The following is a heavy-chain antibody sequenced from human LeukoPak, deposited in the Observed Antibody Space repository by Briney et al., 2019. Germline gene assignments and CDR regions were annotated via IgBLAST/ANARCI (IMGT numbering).Heavy chain of an antibody. J-gene: IGHJ3*02. V-gene: IGHV3-64D*06. CDR2: ISSNGGST. D-gene: IGHD4-17*01. Sequence: PAKSLRLSCAASGFTFSSYAMHWVRQAPGKGLECVSGISSNGGSTYYADSVKGRFSISRDSSKNTQYLQMSSLRPEDTAVYYCVKGGTVTNDAFDIWGQGTMVTVSS. CDR1: GFTFSSYA. CDR3: VKGGTVTNDAFDI.